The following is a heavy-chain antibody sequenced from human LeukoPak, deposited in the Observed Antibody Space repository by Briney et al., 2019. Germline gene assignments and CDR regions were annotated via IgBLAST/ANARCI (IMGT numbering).Heavy chain of an antibody. CDR1: GFTFCRCA. CDR3: AKDRRFGEFTFDY. D-gene: IGHD3-10*01. Sequence: GVTLRLFCAASGFTFCRCAMIWVRDAPGKGLEWVSAHRGRGGSTYYADSVKGRFNIYRDNSKHRLYLPMHRLSAEDTAVYYFAKDRRFGEFTFDYWRQGNLVTVSS. V-gene: IGHV3-23*01. J-gene: IGHJ4*02. CDR2: HRGRGGST.